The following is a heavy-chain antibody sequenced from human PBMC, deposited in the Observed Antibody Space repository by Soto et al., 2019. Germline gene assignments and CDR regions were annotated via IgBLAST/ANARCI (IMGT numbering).Heavy chain of an antibody. CDR2: IVVGSGNT. V-gene: IGHV1-58*02. J-gene: IGHJ6*03. Sequence: SVKVSCKASGFTFTSSAMQRVRQARGQRLEWIGWIVVGSGNTNYAQKFQERVTITRDMSTSTAYMELSSLRSEDTAVYYCAAGSRALDYMDVWGKGATVTVSS. CDR3: AAGSRALDYMDV. CDR1: GFTFTSSA.